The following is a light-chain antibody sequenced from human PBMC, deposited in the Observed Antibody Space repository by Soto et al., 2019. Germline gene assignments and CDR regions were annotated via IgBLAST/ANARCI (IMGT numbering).Light chain of an antibody. CDR3: QQYDGN. CDR1: QSISTW. V-gene: IGKV1-5*01. CDR2: SAS. Sequence: DLQMTQSPSTLSASVGDRVIITCRASQSISTWLAWYQQKPGEGPKLLIYSASTLQSGVPSRFSGSGSGTEFTLTISGLQSDDFATYYCQQYDGNFGGGTRVEIK. J-gene: IGKJ4*01.